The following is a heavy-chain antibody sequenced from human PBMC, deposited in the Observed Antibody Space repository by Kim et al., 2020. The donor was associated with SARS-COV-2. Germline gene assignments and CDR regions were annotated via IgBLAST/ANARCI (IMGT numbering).Heavy chain of an antibody. CDR1: GGSFSDYY. D-gene: IGHD4-17*01. V-gene: IGHV4-34*12. CDR2: IVHSGSA. J-gene: IGHJ4*02. Sequence: SETLSLTCAVSGGSFSDYYWNWIRQPPGKGLEWIGDIVHSGSAKYNPSLKSRANISIDKSKNQFSVRLRSVTAADTAMYYCSNCRRLMTPALMDDYWGPGTMVTVSS. CDR3: SNCRRLMTPALMDDY.